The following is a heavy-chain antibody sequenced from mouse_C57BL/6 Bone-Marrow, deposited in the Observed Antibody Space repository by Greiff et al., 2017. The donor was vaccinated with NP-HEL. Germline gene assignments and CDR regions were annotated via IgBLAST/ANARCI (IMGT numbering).Heavy chain of an antibody. D-gene: IGHD2-2*01. V-gene: IGHV1-69*01. Sequence: VQLQQPGAELVMPGASVKLSCKASGCTFTSYWMHWVKQRPGQGLEWIGEIDPSDSYTNYNQKFKGKSTLTVDKSSSTAYMQLSSLTSEDSAVYYCARNGRLPYYFDYWGQGTTLTVSS. J-gene: IGHJ2*01. CDR2: IDPSDSYT. CDR3: ARNGRLPYYFDY. CDR1: GCTFTSYW.